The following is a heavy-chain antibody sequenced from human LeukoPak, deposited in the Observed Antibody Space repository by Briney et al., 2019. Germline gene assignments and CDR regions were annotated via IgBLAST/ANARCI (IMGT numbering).Heavy chain of an antibody. J-gene: IGHJ4*02. D-gene: IGHD3-10*01. CDR1: GFTFRTCW. CDR2: INQGGGDT. CDR3: ASPLGPQGRY. V-gene: IGHV3-7*03. Sequence: GGSLRLSCAASGFTFRTCWMSWVRQAPGKGLEWVASINQGGGDTYYVESVKGRFTISRDNAMDSFFLQMNNLRVEDTAVYYCASPLGPQGRYWGQGTLVTVSS.